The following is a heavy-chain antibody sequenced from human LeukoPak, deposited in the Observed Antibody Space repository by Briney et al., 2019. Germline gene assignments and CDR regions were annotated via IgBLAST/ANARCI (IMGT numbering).Heavy chain of an antibody. D-gene: IGHD3-9*01. J-gene: IGHJ5*02. Sequence: PSETLSLTCTVSGGSISRYYWSWIRQPPGKRLEWIGYIYDSGSTNYNPSLKSRVTISVDTSKNQFSQKLSSVTAADTAVYYCARVETYYDILTGYYPRNWFDPWGQGTLVTVSS. CDR3: ARVETYYDILTGYYPRNWFDP. V-gene: IGHV4-59*01. CDR2: IYDSGST. CDR1: GGSISRYY.